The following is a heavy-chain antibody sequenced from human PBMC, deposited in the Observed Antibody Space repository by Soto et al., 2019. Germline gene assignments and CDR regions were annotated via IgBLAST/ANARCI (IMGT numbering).Heavy chain of an antibody. CDR3: ATEGGHGAGMHHFGMDV. V-gene: IGHV1-2*02. D-gene: IGHD2-15*01. CDR2: IFPNSGAT. Sequence: ASVKVSCKASGYVFTGFYLHWVRQAPGQGLEWMGWIFPNSGATNYAQKFQGRVTLTRDTSLSTGYMDLTRLTSDDTAVYYCATEGGHGAGMHHFGMDVWGQGTTVTVSS. CDR1: GYVFTGFY. J-gene: IGHJ6*02.